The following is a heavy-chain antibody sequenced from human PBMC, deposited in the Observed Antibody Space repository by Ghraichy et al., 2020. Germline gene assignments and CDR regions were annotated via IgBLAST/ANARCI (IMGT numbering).Heavy chain of an antibody. D-gene: IGHD3-3*01. Sequence: GGSLRLSCAASGFTFSSYWMSWVRQAPGKGLEWVANIKQDGSEKYYVDSVKGRFTISRDNAKNSLYLQMNSLRAEDTAVYYCARASAGYDFWSDLGGMDVWGQGTTVTVSS. J-gene: IGHJ6*02. CDR3: ARASAGYDFWSDLGGMDV. V-gene: IGHV3-7*01. CDR1: GFTFSSYW. CDR2: IKQDGSEK.